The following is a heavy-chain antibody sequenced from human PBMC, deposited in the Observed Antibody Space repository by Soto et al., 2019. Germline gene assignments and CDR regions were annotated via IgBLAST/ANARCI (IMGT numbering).Heavy chain of an antibody. Sequence: ASVKVSCKASGGTFSSYTISWVRQAPGQGLEWMGRIIPILGIANYAQKFQGRVTITADKSTSTAYMELSSLRSEDTAVYYCAMGGSGYCSSTSCYAYGYWGQGTLVTVSS. V-gene: IGHV1-69*02. CDR2: IIPILGIA. CDR3: AMGGSGYCSSTSCYAYGY. D-gene: IGHD2-2*01. J-gene: IGHJ4*02. CDR1: GGTFSSYT.